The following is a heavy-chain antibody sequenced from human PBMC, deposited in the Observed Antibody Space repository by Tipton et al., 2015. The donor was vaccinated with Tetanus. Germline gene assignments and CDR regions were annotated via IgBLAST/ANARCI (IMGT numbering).Heavy chain of an antibody. CDR2: IFYSGNT. CDR3: ARDRGLTTGGGIGMDV. J-gene: IGHJ6*02. V-gene: IGHV4-61*08. D-gene: IGHD4-17*01. Sequence: TLSLTCSVSGGSISSGDYFWSWIRQLPGKGLEWIGYIFYSGNTNYNPSLKTRVTISVDTSKNQFSLKLSSVTAADTAVYYCARDRGLTTGGGIGMDVWGQGTTVTVSS. CDR1: GGSISSGDYF.